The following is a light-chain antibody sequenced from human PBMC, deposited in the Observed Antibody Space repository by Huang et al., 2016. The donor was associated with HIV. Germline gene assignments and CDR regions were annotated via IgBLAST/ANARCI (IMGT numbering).Light chain of an antibody. CDR1: QRVSTDY. CDR3: QQYGNSPLT. CDR2: GAT. J-gene: IGKJ4*01. Sequence: ETVLTQSPGILSLSPGERATLSCMASQRVSTDYLAWYQQKTGQSPRLSIHGATVRATGIPDRFSGSGSGTDFTLTINRLEPEDFALYYCQQYGNSPLTFGGGTEVEIK. V-gene: IGKV3-20*01.